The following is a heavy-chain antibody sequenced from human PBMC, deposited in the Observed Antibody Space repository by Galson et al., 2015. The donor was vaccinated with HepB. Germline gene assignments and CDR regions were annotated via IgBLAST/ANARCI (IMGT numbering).Heavy chain of an antibody. CDR2: TYYRSKWFY. Sequence: CAISGDSVSSNRAAWNWIRQSPSRGREWLGRTYYRSKWFYGYAVSVKSRITINPDTSKNQFSLHLNSVTPEDTAVYYCARSAGDLDYWGQRTLVTVSS. CDR3: ARSAGDLDY. J-gene: IGHJ4*02. D-gene: IGHD7-27*01. CDR1: GDSVSSNRAA. V-gene: IGHV6-1*01.